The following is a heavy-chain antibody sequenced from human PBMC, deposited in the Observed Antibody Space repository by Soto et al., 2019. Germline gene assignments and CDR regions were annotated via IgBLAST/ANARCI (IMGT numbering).Heavy chain of an antibody. V-gene: IGHV1-46*03. CDR1: GYIFTNFY. J-gene: IGHJ4*02. Sequence: QVQLVHPGAEVKKPGSSVKFSCKASGYIFTNFYIHWVRQAPGQGLEWIGIINPNGVSTNYAQNFQGRVTMSRDTSTRPVYMALSRLRSEDTAEYYCTRGLASGDYWGQGTLITVSS. CDR2: INPNGVST. D-gene: IGHD5-12*01. CDR3: TRGLASGDY.